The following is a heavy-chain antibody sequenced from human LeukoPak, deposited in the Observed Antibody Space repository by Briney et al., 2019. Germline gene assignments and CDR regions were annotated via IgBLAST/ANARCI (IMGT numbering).Heavy chain of an antibody. D-gene: IGHD5-12*01. CDR1: GFTFSTSW. Sequence: GSLRLSCTTSGFTFSTSWMSWVRQAPGKGLEWVANIRQDGGEKYYVDSVKGRFTISRDNAKNSLYLQMNSLRVEDTAVYCCARYSGYADYWGQGTLVTVSP. V-gene: IGHV3-7*01. CDR2: IRQDGGEK. CDR3: ARYSGYADY. J-gene: IGHJ4*02.